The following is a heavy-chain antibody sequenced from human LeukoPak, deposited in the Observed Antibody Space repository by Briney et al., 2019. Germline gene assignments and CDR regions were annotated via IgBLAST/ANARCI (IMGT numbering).Heavy chain of an antibody. CDR2: IYSGGST. J-gene: IGHJ6*02. CDR1: GFTVSSNY. D-gene: IGHD5/OR15-5a*01. Sequence: GGSLRLSCAASGFTVSSNYMSWVRQAPGEGLEWVSVIYSGGSTYYADSVKGRFTISRDNSKNTLYLQMNSLRAEDTAVYYCARDLPDYGMDVWGQGTTVTVSS. CDR3: ARDLPDYGMDV. V-gene: IGHV3-66*01.